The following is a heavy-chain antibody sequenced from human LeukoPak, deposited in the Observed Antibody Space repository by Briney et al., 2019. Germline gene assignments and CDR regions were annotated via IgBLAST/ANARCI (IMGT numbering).Heavy chain of an antibody. CDR1: GYTFTSYG. CDR2: IIPIFGTA. J-gene: IGHJ6*03. CDR3: ARGVTVAGTRAFDYYYYMDV. Sequence: GASVKVSCKASGYTFTSYGISWVRQAPGQGLEWMGGIIPIFGTANYAQKFQGRVTITADESTSTAYMELSSLRSEDTAVYYCARGVTVAGTRAFDYYYYMDVWGKGTTVTISS. V-gene: IGHV1-69*13. D-gene: IGHD6-19*01.